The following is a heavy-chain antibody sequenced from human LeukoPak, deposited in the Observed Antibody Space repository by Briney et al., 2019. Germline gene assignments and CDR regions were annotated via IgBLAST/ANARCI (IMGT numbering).Heavy chain of an antibody. J-gene: IGHJ4*02. CDR1: GFTFSSFW. V-gene: IGHV3-74*01. Sequence: PGGSLRLSCAASGFTFSSFWMHWVRQAPGKGLVWFSRINSDGSSTTYADSVKGRFTISRDNAKNTLYLQMNSMSPEDTAVYYCVRGAGISDYWGQGTLVTVSS. CDR3: VRGAGISDY. CDR2: INSDGSST. D-gene: IGHD1-1*01.